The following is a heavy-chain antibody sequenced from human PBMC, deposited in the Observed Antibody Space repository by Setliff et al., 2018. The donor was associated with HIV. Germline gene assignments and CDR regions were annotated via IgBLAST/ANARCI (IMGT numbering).Heavy chain of an antibody. Sequence: PSETLSLTCSVSGGSISNYYWSWIRQPAGKGLEWIGRIYTSGSTNYNPSLKSRVTMSVDTSKNQFSLKLSSVTAADTAVYYCARDVVVPAAMFSNGMDVWGQGTTVTSP. CDR3: ARDVVVPAAMFSNGMDV. V-gene: IGHV4-4*07. CDR1: GGSISNYY. J-gene: IGHJ6*02. D-gene: IGHD2-2*01. CDR2: IYTSGST.